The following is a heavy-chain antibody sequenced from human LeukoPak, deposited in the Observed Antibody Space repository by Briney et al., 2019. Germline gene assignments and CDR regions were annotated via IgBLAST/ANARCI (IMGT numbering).Heavy chain of an antibody. Sequence: SETLSLTCAVYGGSFSGYYWSWIRQPPGKGLEWIGEINHGGSTNYNPSLKSRVTISVDTSKNQFSLKLSSVTAADTAVYYCATENIVGVPAAAYNWFDPWGQGTLVTVSS. J-gene: IGHJ5*02. CDR1: GGSFSGYY. V-gene: IGHV4-34*01. CDR3: ATENIVGVPAAAYNWFDP. D-gene: IGHD2-2*01. CDR2: INHGGST.